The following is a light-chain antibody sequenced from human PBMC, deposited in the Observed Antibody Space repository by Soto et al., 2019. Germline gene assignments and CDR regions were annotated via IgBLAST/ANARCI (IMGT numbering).Light chain of an antibody. V-gene: IGLV2-14*01. CDR2: DVS. CDR1: SSDVGDYNY. Sequence: QSALTQPASVSGSPGQSITISCTGTSSDVGDYNYVSWYQQHPGKAPKLMIFDVSNRPSGVSNRFSGSKSGNTASLTISRLQAEDEADYYCSSYTSSSTRVFGTGTQLTVL. J-gene: IGLJ1*01. CDR3: SSYTSSSTRV.